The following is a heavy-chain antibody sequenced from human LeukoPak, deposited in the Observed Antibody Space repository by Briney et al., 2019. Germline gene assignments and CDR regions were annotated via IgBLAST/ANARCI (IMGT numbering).Heavy chain of an antibody. CDR3: AKAGEYCPDGSCYSENYYFDY. D-gene: IGHD2-15*01. CDR1: GFTFNNYA. Sequence: GGSLRLSCAASGFTFNNYAMAWVRQAPGKRLEWVSGISGRGRSTFYSVKGRLTISRDNSKNTLFLPMNRLRAEDTAIYYCAKAGEYCPDGSCYSENYYFDYWGQGTLVTVSS. V-gene: IGHV3-23*01. J-gene: IGHJ4*02. CDR2: ISGRGRST.